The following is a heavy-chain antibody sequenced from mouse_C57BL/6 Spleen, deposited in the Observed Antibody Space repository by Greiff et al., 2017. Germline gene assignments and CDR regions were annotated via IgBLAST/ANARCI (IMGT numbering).Heavy chain of an antibody. CDR3: TRSTGTDYAMDY. V-gene: IGHV1-15*01. D-gene: IGHD4-1*01. Sequence: VQGVESGAELVRPGASVTLSCKASGYTFTDYEMHWVKQTPVHGLEWIGAIDPETGGTAYNQKFKGKAILTADKSSSTAYMERRSLTSEDSAVYYCTRSTGTDYAMDYWGQGTSVTVSS. CDR1: GYTFTDYE. CDR2: IDPETGGT. J-gene: IGHJ4*01.